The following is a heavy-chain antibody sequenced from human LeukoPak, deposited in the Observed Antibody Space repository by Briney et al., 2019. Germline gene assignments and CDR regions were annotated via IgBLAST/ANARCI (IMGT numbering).Heavy chain of an antibody. CDR1: GYTFTGYW. D-gene: IGHD2-2*01. J-gene: IGHJ5*01. V-gene: IGHV1-2*02. Sequence: ASVKVSCKASGYTFTGYWINWVRQAPGQGVEWMGWTNHNNGGTNYAQKFQGRVTMTRDTSTSTVYMQLSSLISDDTAVYYCTRGVLPARFDSWGQGTLVTVTS. CDR2: TNHNNGGT. CDR3: TRGVLPARFDS.